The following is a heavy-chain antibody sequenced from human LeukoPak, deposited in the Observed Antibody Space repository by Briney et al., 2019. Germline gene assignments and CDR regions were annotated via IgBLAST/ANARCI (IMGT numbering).Heavy chain of an antibody. CDR1: GYTFTSYD. J-gene: IGHJ6*03. V-gene: IGHV1-8*01. CDR2: MNPNGGNT. CDR3: ARRGYYYYYMDV. Sequence: ASVKVSCKASGYTFTSYDINWVRQATGQGLEWVGWMNPNGGNTGYAQKFQGRVTMTRNTSISTAYMELSSLRSEDTAVYYGARRGYYYYYMDVWGKGTTVTVSS.